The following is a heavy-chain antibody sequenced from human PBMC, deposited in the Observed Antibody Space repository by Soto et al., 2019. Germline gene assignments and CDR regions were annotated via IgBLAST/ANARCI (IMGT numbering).Heavy chain of an antibody. CDR1: GSSFRNYY. CDR2: IYSSGRT. Sequence: SETLSLTCNVSGSSFRNYYWSWIRQTPEKGLEWIAYIYSSGRTSSSPSLKSRVTMSIDPSQNQFSLRLSSVTAADTAVYYCARGFYSNYYFDLWGQGTLVTVSS. CDR3: ARGFYSNYYFDL. D-gene: IGHD4-4*01. J-gene: IGHJ4*02. V-gene: IGHV4-59*01.